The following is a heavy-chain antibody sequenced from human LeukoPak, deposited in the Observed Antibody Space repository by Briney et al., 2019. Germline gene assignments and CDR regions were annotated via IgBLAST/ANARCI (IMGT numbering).Heavy chain of an antibody. Sequence: PSETLSLTCTVSGGSISSGGYYWSWIRQHPGKGLEWIGYIYYSGSTYYNPSLKSRVTISVDTSKNQFSLKLSSVTAADTAVYYCARDTGLLNYAFDIWGQGTVVTVSS. CDR2: IYYSGST. CDR3: ARDTGLLNYAFDI. CDR1: GGSISSGGYY. D-gene: IGHD1-14*01. V-gene: IGHV4-31*03. J-gene: IGHJ3*02.